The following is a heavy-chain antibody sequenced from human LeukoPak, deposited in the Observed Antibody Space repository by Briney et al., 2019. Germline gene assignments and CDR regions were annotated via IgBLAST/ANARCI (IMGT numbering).Heavy chain of an antibody. Sequence: ASVKVSCKASGYTFTSYYMHWVRQAPGQGLEWMGWINPNSGDTNYAQKFQGRVTMTRDTSINTAYMEVNRLRSDDTAVYYCAMVRGVEFDYWGQGTLVTVSS. J-gene: IGHJ4*02. CDR1: GYTFTSYY. D-gene: IGHD3-10*01. CDR3: AMVRGVEFDY. CDR2: INPNSGDT. V-gene: IGHV1-2*02.